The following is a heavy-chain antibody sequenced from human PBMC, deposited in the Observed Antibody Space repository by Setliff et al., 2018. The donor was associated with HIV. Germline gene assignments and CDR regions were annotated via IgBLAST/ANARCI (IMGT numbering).Heavy chain of an antibody. Sequence: PSETLSLTCAVYGGSFSGYYWSWIRQPPGKGLEWIGEINHSGSTNYNPSLKSRVTISVDTPKNQFSLKLSSVTAADTAVYYCARMVVVVANWFDPWGQGTLVTVSS. J-gene: IGHJ5*02. D-gene: IGHD2-15*01. CDR2: INHSGST. CDR1: GGSFSGYY. CDR3: ARMVVVVANWFDP. V-gene: IGHV4-34*01.